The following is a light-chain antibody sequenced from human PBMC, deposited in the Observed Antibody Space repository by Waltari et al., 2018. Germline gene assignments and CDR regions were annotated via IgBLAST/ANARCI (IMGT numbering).Light chain of an antibody. J-gene: IGKJ4*01. CDR1: QSFGNL. CDR3: QQRSNWSPALT. CDR2: DAS. Sequence: EIVLTQSPATLSLSLGERATLPCRASQSFGNLLAWYQQKPGQAPRLLVYDASNRATGIPARFSGSGSGTDFTLTIGSLEPEDFAVYYCQQRSNWSPALTFGGGTKVDIK. V-gene: IGKV3-11*01.